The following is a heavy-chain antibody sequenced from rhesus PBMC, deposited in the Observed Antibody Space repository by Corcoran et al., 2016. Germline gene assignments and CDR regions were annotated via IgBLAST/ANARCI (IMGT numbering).Heavy chain of an antibody. V-gene: IGHV4-169*01. J-gene: IGHJ4*01. CDR2: IYGSGSST. CDR3: ARGNFDY. Sequence: QLQLQESGPGLVKPSETLSVTCAVSGGSISSSYWSWIRPAPGKGLEWIGYIYGSGSSTNYNPSLKSRVTLSVDTSKNQLSLKLSSVTTADTAVYYCARGNFDYWGQGVLVTVSS. CDR1: GGSISSSY.